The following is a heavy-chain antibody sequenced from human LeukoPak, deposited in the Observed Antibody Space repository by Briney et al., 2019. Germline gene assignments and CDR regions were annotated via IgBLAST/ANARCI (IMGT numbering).Heavy chain of an antibody. CDR2: INPSGGST. Sequence: VASVKVSCKASRYTFTSYYMHWVRQAPGQGLEWMGIINPSGGSTSYAQKFQGRVTITRDTSASTAYMELSSLRSEDTAVYYCARGKNYDFWSGYYLHYFDYWGQGTLVTVSS. CDR3: ARGKNYDFWSGYYLHYFDY. CDR1: RYTFTSYY. D-gene: IGHD3-3*01. V-gene: IGHV1-46*01. J-gene: IGHJ4*02.